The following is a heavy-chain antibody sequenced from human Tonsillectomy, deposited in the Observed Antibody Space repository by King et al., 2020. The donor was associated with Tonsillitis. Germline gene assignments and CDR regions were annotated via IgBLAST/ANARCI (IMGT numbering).Heavy chain of an antibody. CDR3: AKDRSEQYYDFWSGLDY. D-gene: IGHD3-3*01. CDR2: ISWNSASI. Sequence: VQLVESGGGLVQPGRSLRLSCAASGFTFDDYAIHWVRQAPGKGLEWVSGISWNSASIGYADSVKGRFTISRDNAKNSLYLQMNSLRAEDTALYYCAKDRSEQYYDFWSGLDYWGQGTLVTVSS. CDR1: GFTFDDYA. V-gene: IGHV3-9*01. J-gene: IGHJ4*02.